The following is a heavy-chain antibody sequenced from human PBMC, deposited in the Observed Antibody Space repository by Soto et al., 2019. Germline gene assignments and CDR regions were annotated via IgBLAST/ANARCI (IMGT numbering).Heavy chain of an antibody. CDR2: IYYSGST. CDR3: ARNDYDSSTHLSRRQHALDI. V-gene: IGHV4-31*03. D-gene: IGHD3-22*01. J-gene: IGHJ3*02. Sequence: SETLSLTCTVSGVSISSGGYFWSWIRQLPGKGLEWIGYIYYSGSTYYNPSLKSRVSISVEASMNQISLRLSSVTAADTAVYYCARNDYDSSTHLSRRQHALDIWGQGKMVTVSS. CDR1: GVSISSGGYF.